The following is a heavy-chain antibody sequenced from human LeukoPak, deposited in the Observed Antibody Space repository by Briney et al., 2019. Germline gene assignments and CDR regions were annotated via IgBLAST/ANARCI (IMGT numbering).Heavy chain of an antibody. CDR1: GFTVSSNY. Sequence: PGGSLRLSCAASGFTVSSNYMSWVRQGPGKGLECVSVISNDGDTYYADSVKGRFTISRDTSKNTVSLQMNSLRAEDTAVYYCAKGRSMIVVANDYWGQGTLVTVSS. V-gene: IGHV3-53*01. D-gene: IGHD3-22*01. CDR3: AKGRSMIVVANDY. CDR2: ISNDGDT. J-gene: IGHJ4*02.